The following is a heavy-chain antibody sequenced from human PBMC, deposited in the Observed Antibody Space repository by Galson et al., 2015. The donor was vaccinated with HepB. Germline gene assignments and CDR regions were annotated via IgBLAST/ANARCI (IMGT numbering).Heavy chain of an antibody. CDR3: AKELRTFIVAYGMDV. CDR1: GFTFSSYG. V-gene: IGHV3-30*18. Sequence: SLRLSCAASGFTFSSYGMHWVRQAPGKGLEWVAVISYDGSNKYYADSVKGRFTISRDNSKNTLYLQMNSLRAEDTAVYYCAKELRTFIVAYGMDVWGQGTTVTVSS. J-gene: IGHJ6*02. CDR2: ISYDGSNK. D-gene: IGHD2-15*01.